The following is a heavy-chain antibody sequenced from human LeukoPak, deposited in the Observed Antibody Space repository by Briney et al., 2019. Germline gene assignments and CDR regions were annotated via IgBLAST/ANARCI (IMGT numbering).Heavy chain of an antibody. CDR2: IYDSGST. CDR3: ARVGGTNFYYYGLDV. D-gene: IGHD3-3*01. J-gene: IGHJ6*02. V-gene: IGHV4-59*01. Sequence: SETLSLTCTVSGGSISSYYWRWIRQPPGKGREWIGYIYDSGSTNYNPSLKSRVTISVDTSKNQFSLKLNSVTAADTAVYYCARVGGTNFYYYGLDVWGQGTTVTVSS. CDR1: GGSISSYY.